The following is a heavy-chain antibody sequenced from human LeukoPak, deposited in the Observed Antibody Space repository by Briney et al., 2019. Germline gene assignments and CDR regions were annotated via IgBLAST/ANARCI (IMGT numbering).Heavy chain of an antibody. D-gene: IGHD3-3*01. CDR2: IYSGGST. CDR1: GFTVSSNY. V-gene: IGHV3-53*01. Sequence: GGSLRLSCAASGFTVSSNYMSWVRQAPGKGLEWVSVIYSGGSTYYSDSVKGRFTISRDNARNSLFLQMNSLRAEDTAVYYCAKEGSLHYDAGDFDYWGQGTLVTVSS. CDR3: AKEGSLHYDAGDFDY. J-gene: IGHJ4*02.